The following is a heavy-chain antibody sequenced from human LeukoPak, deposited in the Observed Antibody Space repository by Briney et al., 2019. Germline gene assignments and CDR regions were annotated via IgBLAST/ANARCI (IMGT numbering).Heavy chain of an antibody. V-gene: IGHV4-39*01. CDR1: GGSISSTSYY. CDR2: IYFSGST. D-gene: IGHD4-11*01. CDR3: ARRVAVGNYFDP. Sequence: PSETLSLTCTVSGGSISSTSYYWGWIRQPPGKGLEWIGNIYFSGSTYYNPSVKSRITISVDTSKNQFSLRLRSVTAADTAVYYCARRVAVGNYFDPWGQGTLVTVSS. J-gene: IGHJ5*02.